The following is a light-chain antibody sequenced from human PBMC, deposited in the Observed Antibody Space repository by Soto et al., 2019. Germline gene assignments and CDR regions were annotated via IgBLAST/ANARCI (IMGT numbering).Light chain of an antibody. CDR1: QSVLYSSNNKNY. Sequence: DIVMTQSPDSLAVSLGERATINCKSSQSVLYSSNNKNYLAWYQRKPGQPPKVLIYWASTRESGVPDRFSGSGSATDFTLTISSLQAEDVAVYYCQQYSITPLTFGGGTKVEIK. J-gene: IGKJ4*01. CDR2: WAS. CDR3: QQYSITPLT. V-gene: IGKV4-1*01.